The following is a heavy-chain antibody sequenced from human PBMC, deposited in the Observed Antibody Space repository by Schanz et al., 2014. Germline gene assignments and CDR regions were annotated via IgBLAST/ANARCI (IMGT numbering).Heavy chain of an antibody. V-gene: IGHV3-21*01. CDR1: EFTFSSYK. J-gene: IGHJ4*02. CDR3: ARDSRPNYDFLTAYYSIDY. Sequence: EVQLVESGGDLVKPGGSLRLSCEASEFTFSSYKMNWVRQAPGKGLEWVSSISSSGSYIHYADSVKGRFTISRDNAKNTLYLQMNSLRAEDTAVYYCARDSRPNYDFLTAYYSIDYWGQGTLVTVSS. D-gene: IGHD3-9*01. CDR2: ISSSGSYI.